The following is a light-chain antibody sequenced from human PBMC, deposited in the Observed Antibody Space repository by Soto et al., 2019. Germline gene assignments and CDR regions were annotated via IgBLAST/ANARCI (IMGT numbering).Light chain of an antibody. V-gene: IGKV2-30*01. Sequence: DVVMTQSPLSLPVTLGQPASISCRSSQSLVYRDGNTYLNWFQQRPGQSPRRLIYKVSNRDSGVPDRFSGSGSGTDFTLKISRVESEDVGGYYCMQGTHGPTFGQGTRREIK. CDR3: MQGTHGPT. CDR2: KVS. J-gene: IGKJ5*01. CDR1: QSLVYRDGNTY.